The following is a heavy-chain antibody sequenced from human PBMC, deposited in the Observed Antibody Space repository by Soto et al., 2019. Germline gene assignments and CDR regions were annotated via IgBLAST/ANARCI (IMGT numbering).Heavy chain of an antibody. D-gene: IGHD2-2*01. CDR1: GFTFSAYS. CDR2: ISSSSTTI. V-gene: IGHV3-48*02. CDR3: ARDGRRYCSSTSCYDC. J-gene: IGHJ4*02. Sequence: EVQLVESGGGLVQPGGSLRLSCAASGFTFSAYSMNWVRQAPGMGLEWISFISSSSTTIYYADSLKGRFTVSRDNANNSLYLQMNSLRDEDTAVYYCARDGRRYCSSTSCYDCWGQGTLVTVSS.